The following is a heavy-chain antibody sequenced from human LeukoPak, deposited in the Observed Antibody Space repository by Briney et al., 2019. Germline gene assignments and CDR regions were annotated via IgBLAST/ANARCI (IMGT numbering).Heavy chain of an antibody. CDR3: ARAGLSWFGEPYYDY. CDR2: IYSGGST. D-gene: IGHD3-10*01. J-gene: IGHJ4*02. V-gene: IGHV3-66*01. Sequence: RGSLRLSCSASGFTVSSKYMSWVRQAPGKGLEWFSVIYSGGSTNYADSVKGRFIISRDNSKNTLYLQMNSLSAEDTAVYYCARAGLSWFGEPYYDYWGQGTLVTVSA. CDR1: GFTVSSKY.